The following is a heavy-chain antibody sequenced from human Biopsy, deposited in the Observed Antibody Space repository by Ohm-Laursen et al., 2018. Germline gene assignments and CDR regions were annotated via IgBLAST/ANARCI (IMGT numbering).Heavy chain of an antibody. CDR1: GGSFTGHY. Sequence: SETLPLTCTVSGGSFTGHYWTWIRQPPGKGLEWIGHISHTGYTSYKSSLKSRVTISLDTSRKHFSLRLSSLTAADTAVYYCARGSNDSGGLYFPRWGQGTLLTVSS. V-gene: IGHV4-59*11. J-gene: IGHJ4*02. CDR2: ISHTGYT. CDR3: ARGSNDSGGLYFPR. D-gene: IGHD4-23*01.